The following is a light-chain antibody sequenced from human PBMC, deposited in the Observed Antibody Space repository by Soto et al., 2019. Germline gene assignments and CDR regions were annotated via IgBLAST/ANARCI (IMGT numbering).Light chain of an antibody. Sequence: EIVMTQSPATLSVSPGDRATLSCRAGQPLNNNVAWYQHKPGQAPRLLIYGASTRATGISARFSGSGSGTEFLHSVTSLQSEDFAVSYCQQYGKWPSSITVGDWTGLEIK. CDR2: GAS. V-gene: IGKV3-15*01. CDR1: QPLNNN. CDR3: QQYGKWPSSIT. J-gene: IGKJ5*01.